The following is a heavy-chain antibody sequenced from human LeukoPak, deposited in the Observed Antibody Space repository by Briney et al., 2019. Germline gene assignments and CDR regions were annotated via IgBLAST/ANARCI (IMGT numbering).Heavy chain of an antibody. J-gene: IGHJ1*01. D-gene: IGHD3-22*01. V-gene: IGHV1-2*02. Sequence: ASVKVSCKASGYTFTGYYMHWVRQAPGQGLEWMGWINPNSGGTNYAQKFQGRVTMTRDTSISTAYMELSRLRSDDTAVYYCARGDYDSSGYYEYFQHWGQGTLVTVSS. CDR3: ARGDYDSSGYYEYFQH. CDR2: INPNSGGT. CDR1: GYTFTGYY.